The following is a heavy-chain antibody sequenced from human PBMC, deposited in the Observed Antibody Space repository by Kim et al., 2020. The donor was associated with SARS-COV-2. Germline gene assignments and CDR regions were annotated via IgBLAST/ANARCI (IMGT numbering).Heavy chain of an antibody. D-gene: IGHD1-26*01. CDR3: ARREGGSNYFDY. V-gene: IGHV4-4*08. Sequence: YNPPLKRRVTMSGDKSKNQFSMKLSSVTAADTAVYYCARREGGSNYFDYWGQGTLVTVSS. J-gene: IGHJ4*02.